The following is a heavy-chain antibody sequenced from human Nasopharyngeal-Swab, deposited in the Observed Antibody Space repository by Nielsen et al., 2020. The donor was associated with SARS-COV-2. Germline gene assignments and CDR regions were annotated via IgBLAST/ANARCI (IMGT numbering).Heavy chain of an antibody. D-gene: IGHD2-2*01. CDR3: ARVRCSSTSCVLAGWFDP. CDR1: GGSISSSSYY. V-gene: IGHV4-39*07. CDR2: IYYTEST. J-gene: IGHJ5*02. Sequence: SETLSLTCTVSGGSISSSSYYWGWIRQPPGKGLEWIGSIYYTESTYYNPSLKSRVTISIDKSKNQFSLKLSSVTAADTAVYYCARVRCSSTSCVLAGWFDPWGQGTLVTVSS.